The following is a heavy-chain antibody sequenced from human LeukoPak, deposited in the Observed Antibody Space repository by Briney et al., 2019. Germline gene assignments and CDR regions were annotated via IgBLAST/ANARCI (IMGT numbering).Heavy chain of an antibody. Sequence: PSETLSLTCSVSGGSISRSSYYWGWIRQPPGKGLEWIGSIYYSGSTYYNPSLKSRVTTSVDTSKNQFSLKLSSVTAADTAVYFCARQVVAVAGTGYFDYWGQGTLVTVSS. D-gene: IGHD6-19*01. CDR3: ARQVVAVAGTGYFDY. CDR1: GGSISRSSYY. J-gene: IGHJ4*02. CDR2: IYYSGST. V-gene: IGHV4-39*01.